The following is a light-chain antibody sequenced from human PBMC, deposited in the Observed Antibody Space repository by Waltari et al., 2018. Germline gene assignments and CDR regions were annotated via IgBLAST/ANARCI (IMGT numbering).Light chain of an antibody. CDR3: HHYGGSCP. J-gene: IGKJ4*01. Sequence: EIVLTQSPATLSLSLGERATLSCRASQTVSDTYLAWYQQIPGQAPRLLIYGASSRATGVPDRFSGSGSATDFTLFISRLEPEDFAVYYCHHYGGSCPFGGGTKVEIK. CDR2: GAS. CDR1: QTVSDTY. V-gene: IGKV3-20*01.